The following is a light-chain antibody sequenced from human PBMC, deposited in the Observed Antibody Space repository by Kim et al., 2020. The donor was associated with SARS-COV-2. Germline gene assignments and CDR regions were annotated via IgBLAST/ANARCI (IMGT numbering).Light chain of an antibody. CDR1: QGLLHSNGYNY. Sequence: EPASISCRSSQGLLHSNGYNYLDWYLQRPAQSPQLLIYLGSNRASGVPDRFSGSGSGTDFTLQISRVEAEDVGVYFCMQALQTPRSFGQGTKLEI. V-gene: IGKV2-28*01. J-gene: IGKJ2*03. CDR2: LGS. CDR3: MQALQTPRS.